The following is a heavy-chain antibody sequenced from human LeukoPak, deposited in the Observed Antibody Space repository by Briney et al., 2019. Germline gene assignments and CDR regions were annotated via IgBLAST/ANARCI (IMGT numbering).Heavy chain of an antibody. V-gene: IGHV3-33*01. CDR2: IWYDGSNK. CDR1: GFTFSSYG. Sequence: PGGSLRLSCAASGFTFSSYGMHWVRQAPGKGLEWVAVIWYDGSNKYYAGSVKGRFTISRDNSKNTLYLQMNSLRAEDTAVYYCARDREEYSSSLQLVPDYWGQGTLVTVSS. CDR3: ARDREEYSSSLQLVPDY. D-gene: IGHD6-6*01. J-gene: IGHJ4*02.